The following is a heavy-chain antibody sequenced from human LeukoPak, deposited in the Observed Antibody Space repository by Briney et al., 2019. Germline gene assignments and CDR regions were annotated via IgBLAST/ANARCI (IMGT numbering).Heavy chain of an antibody. CDR1: GGSISSYY. J-gene: IGHJ3*02. Sequence: SETLSLTCTVSGGSISSYYWSWIRQPPGKGLEWIGYIYYSGSTNYNPSLKSRVTISVDTSKNQFSLKLSSVTTADTAVYYCARLDYYDSSGFDIWGQGTMVTVSS. CDR3: ARLDYYDSSGFDI. V-gene: IGHV4-59*08. D-gene: IGHD3-22*01. CDR2: IYYSGST.